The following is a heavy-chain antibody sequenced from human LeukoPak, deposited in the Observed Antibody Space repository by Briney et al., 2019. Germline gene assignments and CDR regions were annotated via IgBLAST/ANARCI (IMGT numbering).Heavy chain of an antibody. CDR3: ARDNWWELRGGRGFDY. CDR1: GGSMNSNNYY. J-gene: IGHJ4*02. V-gene: IGHV4-61*09. CDR2: MYRTGSS. D-gene: IGHD1-26*01. Sequence: ASQTLSLTCTVSGGSMNSNNYYWSWIRQPAGKGLEWIGHMYRTGSSHYNPSLKSRVTIELDTSKNQFSLKLSSVTAADTAVYYCARDNWWELRGGRGFDYWGQGTLVTVSS.